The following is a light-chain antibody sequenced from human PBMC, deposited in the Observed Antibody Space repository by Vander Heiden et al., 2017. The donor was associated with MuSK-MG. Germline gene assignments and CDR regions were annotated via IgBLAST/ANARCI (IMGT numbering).Light chain of an antibody. CDR2: GAS. V-gene: IGKV3-20*01. J-gene: IGKJ3*01. CDR1: QSVSSSY. CDR3: QQYNISPLT. Sequence: EIVLTQSPGTLSLSPGERATLSCRASQSVSSSYLAWYQQKPGQAPRLLIYGASYRATGIPDRFSGSGSGTDFTLTISRLEPEDFAVYYCQQYNISPLTFGHGTQVDI.